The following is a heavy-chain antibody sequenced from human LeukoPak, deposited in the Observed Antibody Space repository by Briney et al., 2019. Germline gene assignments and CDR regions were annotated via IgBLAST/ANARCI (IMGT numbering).Heavy chain of an antibody. CDR2: ISGSGGST. CDR3: AKGLAMVRGVIIPFDY. Sequence: SGGSLRLSCAASGFTFSSYAMSWVRQAPGKGLEWVSAISGSGGSTYYADSVKGRFTISRDNSKNTLYLQMNSLRAEDTAVYYCAKGLAMVRGVIIPFDYWGQGTLVTVSS. CDR1: GFTFSSYA. D-gene: IGHD3-10*01. J-gene: IGHJ4*02. V-gene: IGHV3-23*01.